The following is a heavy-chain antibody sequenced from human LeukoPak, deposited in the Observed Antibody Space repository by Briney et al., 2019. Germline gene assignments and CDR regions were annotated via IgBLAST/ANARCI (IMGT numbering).Heavy chain of an antibody. D-gene: IGHD2-21*02. CDR2: IDPSDSYT. CDR1: GYRFTSYW. CDR3: ARRALPPAYCGGDCFDAFDI. V-gene: IGHV5-10-1*01. J-gene: IGHJ3*02. Sequence: PGESLKISCKGSGYRFTSYWISWVRQMPGKGLEWTGRIDPSDSYTNYSPSFQGHVTISADKSISTAYLQWSSLKASDTAMYYCARRALPPAYCGGDCFDAFDIWGQGTMVTVSS.